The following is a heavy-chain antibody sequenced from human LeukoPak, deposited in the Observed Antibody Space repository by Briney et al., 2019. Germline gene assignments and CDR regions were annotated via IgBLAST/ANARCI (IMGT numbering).Heavy chain of an antibody. CDR3: ARDLVFPTYYDFWSGYSNYYYYYGMDV. CDR2: ISYDGSNK. J-gene: IGHJ6*02. Sequence: GGSLRLSCAASGFTFSSYAMHWVRQAPGKGLEWVAVISYDGSNKYYADSVKGRFTISRDNSKNTLYLQMNSLRAEDTAVYYCARDLVFPTYYDFWSGYSNYYYYYGMDVWGQGTTVTVSS. D-gene: IGHD3-3*01. V-gene: IGHV3-30-3*01. CDR1: GFTFSSYA.